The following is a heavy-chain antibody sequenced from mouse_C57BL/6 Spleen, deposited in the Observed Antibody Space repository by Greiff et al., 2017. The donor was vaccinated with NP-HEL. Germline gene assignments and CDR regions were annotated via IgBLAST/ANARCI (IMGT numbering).Heavy chain of an antibody. CDR2: ILPGSGST. D-gene: IGHD2-10*01. V-gene: IGHV1-9*01. J-gene: IGHJ3*01. CDR3: ARERPTHHFSFAY. CDR1: GYTFTGYG. Sequence: QVQLQQSGAELMKPGASVKLSCKATGYTFTGYGIGWVKQRPGHGLEWIGEILPGSGSTNYNEKFKGKATFTADTSSNTAYMELSSLTTEDSAIYFYARERPTHHFSFAYWGQGTLVTVSA.